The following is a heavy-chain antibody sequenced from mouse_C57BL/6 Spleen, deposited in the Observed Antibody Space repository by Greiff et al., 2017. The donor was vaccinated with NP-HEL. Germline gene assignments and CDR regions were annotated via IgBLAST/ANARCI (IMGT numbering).Heavy chain of an antibody. CDR1: GYTFTSYW. CDR2: IHPNSGST. J-gene: IGHJ4*01. D-gene: IGHD3-3*01. Sequence: QVQLQQPGAELVKPGASVKLSCKASGYTFTSYWMHWVKQRPGQGLEWIGMIHPNSGSTNYNEKFKSKATLTVDKSSSTAYMQLSSLTSEDSAVYYCARSGLGQGFYAMDYWGQGTSVTVSS. CDR3: ARSGLGQGFYAMDY. V-gene: IGHV1-64*01.